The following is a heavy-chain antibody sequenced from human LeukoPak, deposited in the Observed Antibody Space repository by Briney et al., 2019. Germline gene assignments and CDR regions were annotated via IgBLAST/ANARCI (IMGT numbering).Heavy chain of an antibody. J-gene: IGHJ3*02. V-gene: IGHV3-30*02. D-gene: IGHD5-18*01. CDR2: IRYDGSNK. CDR1: GFTFSSYG. Sequence: GGSLRLSCAASGFTFSSYGMHWVRQAPGKGLEWVAFIRYDGSNKYYADSVKGRFTISRDNSKNTLYLQMNSLRAEDTAVYYCAKDLGLTAEGCEAFDIWGQGTMVTVSS. CDR3: AKDLGLTAEGCEAFDI.